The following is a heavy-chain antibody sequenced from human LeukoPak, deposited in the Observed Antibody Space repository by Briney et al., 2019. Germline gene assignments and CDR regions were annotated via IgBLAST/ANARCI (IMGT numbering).Heavy chain of an antibody. V-gene: IGHV1-69*01. Sequence: SVKVSCKASGGTFSSYAISWVRQAPGQGLEWMGGIIPIFGTANYAQKFQGRVTITADESTSTAYMELSSLRSEDTAVYYCAIHPSDSSGYFSYWGQGALVTVSS. CDR2: IIPIFGTA. J-gene: IGHJ4*02. CDR1: GGTFSSYA. CDR3: AIHPSDSSGYFSY. D-gene: IGHD3-22*01.